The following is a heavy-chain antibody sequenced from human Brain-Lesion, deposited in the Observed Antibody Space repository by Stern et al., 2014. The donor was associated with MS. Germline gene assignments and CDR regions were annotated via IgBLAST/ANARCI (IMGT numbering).Heavy chain of an antibody. CDR2: INRDGSDT. V-gene: IGHV3-74*02. Sequence: EVQLVESGGGLVQPGGSLRLSCAASGFNLSSYWMHWVRQFPETGLFCVSQINRDGSDTSYAASVKGRFSIPRDNIRNMLYLRMTSLRAEDTAVYYCARGVGDYWGQGARVTVSS. J-gene: IGHJ4*02. CDR1: GFNLSSYW. CDR3: ARGVGDY. D-gene: IGHD3-16*01.